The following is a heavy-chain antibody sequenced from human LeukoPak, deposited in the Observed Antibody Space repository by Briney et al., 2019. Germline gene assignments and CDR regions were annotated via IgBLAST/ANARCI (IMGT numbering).Heavy chain of an antibody. J-gene: IGHJ4*02. D-gene: IGHD2-2*01. CDR1: GYTFTSYG. CDR3: ARGIVGVPAAISPFDY. V-gene: IGHV1-18*01. Sequence: ASVKVSCKASGYTFTSYGISWVRQAPGQGLEWMGWISVYNDNTNYAQKLQGRVTMTTDTSTTTAYMELRSLRSDDTAVYYCARGIVGVPAAISPFDYWGQGTLVTVSS. CDR2: ISVYNDNT.